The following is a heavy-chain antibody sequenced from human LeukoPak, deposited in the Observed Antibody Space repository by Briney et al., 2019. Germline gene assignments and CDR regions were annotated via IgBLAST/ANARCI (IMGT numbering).Heavy chain of an antibody. Sequence: SETLSLTCTLSGGSISSNYWVWIRQPPGKGLEWIGNIYYSGSTNYNPSLNSRVTISVDTSKNQFSLKLSSVTAADTAVYYCARGRANDYEVDYWGQGTLVTVSS. CDR1: GGSISSNY. CDR2: IYYSGST. J-gene: IGHJ4*02. CDR3: ARGRANDYEVDY. D-gene: IGHD4-17*01. V-gene: IGHV4-59*01.